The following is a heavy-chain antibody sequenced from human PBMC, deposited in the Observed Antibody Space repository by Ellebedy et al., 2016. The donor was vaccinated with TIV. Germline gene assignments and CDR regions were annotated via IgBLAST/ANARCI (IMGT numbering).Heavy chain of an antibody. J-gene: IGHJ4*02. D-gene: IGHD6-13*01. CDR2: ITGSGNTI. CDR3: ARASAGLDY. V-gene: IGHV3-11*01. Sequence: GESLKISCAASGFTFSDYYMSWIRQAPGKGLEWVSYITGSGNTIYYADSVKGRFTISRDNAKNSLYLQMNSLRAEDTAMYYCARASAGLDYWGQGTLVTVSS. CDR1: GFTFSDYY.